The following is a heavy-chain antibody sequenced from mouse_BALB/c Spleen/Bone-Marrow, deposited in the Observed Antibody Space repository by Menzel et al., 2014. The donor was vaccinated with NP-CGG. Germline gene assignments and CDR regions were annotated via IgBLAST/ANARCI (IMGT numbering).Heavy chain of an antibody. Sequence: EVQGVESGGGLVQPGRSLKLSCAALEFDFSRFWMSWVRQAPGKGLEWIGEINPDSSTLNYTPSLKDKFIISRDNAKNTLYLQMSKVRSEDTALYYCARLSYYGRFAYWGQGTLVTVSA. J-gene: IGHJ3*01. CDR1: EFDFSRFW. V-gene: IGHV4-1*02. CDR3: ARLSYYGRFAY. D-gene: IGHD1-1*01. CDR2: INPDSSTL.